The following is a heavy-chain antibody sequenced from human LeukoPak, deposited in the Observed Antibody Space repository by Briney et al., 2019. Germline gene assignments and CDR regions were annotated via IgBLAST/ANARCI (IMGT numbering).Heavy chain of an antibody. CDR1: GFTVSSNY. D-gene: IGHD5-18*01. Sequence: GGSLRLSCAASGFTVSSNYMNWVRQAPGKGLEWVSIIYSGGITYYADSVKGRFTISRHSSKNTLYLQMNSLRTEDTAVYYCARLATQYNYGAYSYYGMDVWGQGTTVTVSS. CDR3: ARLATQYNYGAYSYYGMDV. V-gene: IGHV3-53*04. J-gene: IGHJ6*02. CDR2: IYSGGIT.